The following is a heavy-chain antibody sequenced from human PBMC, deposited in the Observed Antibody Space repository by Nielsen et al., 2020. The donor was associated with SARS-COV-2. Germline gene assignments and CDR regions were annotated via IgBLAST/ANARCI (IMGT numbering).Heavy chain of an antibody. D-gene: IGHD6-19*01. CDR1: GYTFTSYY. CDR3: ARVAVAGTHWSSRPYNWFDP. CDR2: INPSGGST. Sequence: ASVKVSCKASGYTFTSYYMHWVRQAPGQGLEWMGIINPSGGSTSYAQKFQGRVTMTRDTSTSTVYMELSSLRSEDTAVYYCARVAVAGTHWSSRPYNWFDPWGQGTLVTVSS. J-gene: IGHJ5*02. V-gene: IGHV1-46*01.